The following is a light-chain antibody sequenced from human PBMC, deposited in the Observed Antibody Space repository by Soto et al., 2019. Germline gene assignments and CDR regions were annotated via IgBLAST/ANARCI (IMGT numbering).Light chain of an antibody. Sequence: QSALTQPASVSGSPGQSITISCTGTSSDVGGYNYVSWYQQHPGKAPKLMIYEVSNRPSGVSNRFSGSKSGNTASLTISGLHADDEADYYFSSYTSSSTYVFGTGTKVTVL. V-gene: IGLV2-14*01. CDR3: SSYTSSSTYV. J-gene: IGLJ1*01. CDR1: SSDVGGYNY. CDR2: EVS.